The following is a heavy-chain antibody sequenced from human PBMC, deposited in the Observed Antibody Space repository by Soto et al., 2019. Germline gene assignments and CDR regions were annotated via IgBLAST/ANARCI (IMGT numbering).Heavy chain of an antibody. Sequence: EAQLVESGGGLVEPGGSLRVSCAASGFSFSDAWMIWVRQAPGKGLEWVGRIKSKAHDETADYAAPVKGRFTISRDDSKYTVYLQMNNLKIEDTAVYYCTTGVDGYNPFDYWGQGTLVTVSS. V-gene: IGHV3-15*01. D-gene: IGHD5-12*01. CDR3: TTGVDGYNPFDY. CDR2: IKSKAHDETA. CDR1: GFSFSDAW. J-gene: IGHJ4*02.